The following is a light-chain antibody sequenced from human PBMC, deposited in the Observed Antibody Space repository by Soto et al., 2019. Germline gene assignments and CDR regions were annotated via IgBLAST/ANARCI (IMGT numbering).Light chain of an antibody. Sequence: DIVMTQSPLSLPVTPGEPASISCRSSQSLLHSNGYNYLDWYLQKPGQSPQLLIYLGSNRASGVPDRFSGSGSGTDFTLNISRVEAEYVGVYYCMQALQTPPYTFGQGTKLEIK. CDR1: QSLLHSNGYNY. CDR2: LGS. CDR3: MQALQTPPYT. J-gene: IGKJ2*01. V-gene: IGKV2-28*01.